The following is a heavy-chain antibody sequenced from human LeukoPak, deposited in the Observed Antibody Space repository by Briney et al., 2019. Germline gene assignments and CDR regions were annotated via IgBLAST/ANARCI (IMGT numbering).Heavy chain of an antibody. CDR1: GFTFDDYA. CDR2: ISWNSGFI. CDR3: AKGLYGSGSYPDY. Sequence: GGSLRLSCAASGFTFDDYAMHWVRQAPGKGLEWVSGISWNSGFIGYADSVKGRFTISRDNAKNSLYLQMNRLRAEDMALYYCAKGLYGSGSYPDYWGQGTLVTVSS. V-gene: IGHV3-9*03. D-gene: IGHD3-10*01. J-gene: IGHJ4*02.